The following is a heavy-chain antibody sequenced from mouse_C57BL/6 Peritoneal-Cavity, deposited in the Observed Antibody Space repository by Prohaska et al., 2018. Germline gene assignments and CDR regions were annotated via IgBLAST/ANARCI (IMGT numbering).Heavy chain of an antibody. J-gene: IGHJ2*01. CDR3: GRVEYIDY. Sequence: QIQLKHSGADLANPWASETMSFKASIDTFTDPIMIWVKKRPGQGLVGTGRIYPESGETNYNPKVRGKVTFSVDMASRKVYIGMNSVTSEGHADYYCGRVEYIDYWPQGTTLTVYS. CDR1: IDTFTDPI. CDR2: IYPESGET. V-gene: IGHV1-11*01.